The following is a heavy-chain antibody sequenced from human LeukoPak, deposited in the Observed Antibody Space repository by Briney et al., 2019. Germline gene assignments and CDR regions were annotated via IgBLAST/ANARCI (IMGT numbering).Heavy chain of an antibody. V-gene: IGHV4-4*02. Sequence: PSGTLSLTCAVSGGSISSSNWWSWVRQPPGKGLEWIGEIYHSGSTNYNPSLKSRVTISVDKSKNQFSLKLSSVTAADTAVYYCARVHGRGVISIDYWGQGTLVTVSS. J-gene: IGHJ4*02. CDR2: IYHSGST. D-gene: IGHD3-10*01. CDR3: ARVHGRGVISIDY. CDR1: GGSISSSNW.